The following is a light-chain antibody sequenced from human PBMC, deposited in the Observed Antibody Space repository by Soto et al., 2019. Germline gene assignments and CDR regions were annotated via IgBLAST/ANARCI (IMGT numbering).Light chain of an antibody. J-gene: IGLJ1*01. V-gene: IGLV2-23*01. CDR2: EGT. Sequence: QSVLTQPASVSGPLGQSIVISCTGSSSDIGSYDLVSWYQQYPGKAPKVVIFEGTKQPSGVSNRFSGSKSGNTASLTISGLQTEDEADYYCCSYAGSRTYVFGAGTKVTVL. CDR3: CSYAGSRTYV. CDR1: SSDIGSYDL.